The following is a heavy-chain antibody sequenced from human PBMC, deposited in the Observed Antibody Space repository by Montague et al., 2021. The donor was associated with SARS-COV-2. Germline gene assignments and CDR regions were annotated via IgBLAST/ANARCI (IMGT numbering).Heavy chain of an antibody. CDR3: ASLGSPAYCGGDCYLRDYGMDV. D-gene: IGHD2-21*02. CDR1: GGSITSSAYY. CDR2: IYYSGNT. Sequence: SETLSLTCTVSGGSITSSAYYWSWIRQSPGKGLEWIETIYYSGNTYSNPSLKSRVTISMDTSKSQVSLKINSVTAADTAVYFCASLGSPAYCGGDCYLRDYGMDVWSQGTRVTVSS. J-gene: IGHJ6*02. V-gene: IGHV4-39*01.